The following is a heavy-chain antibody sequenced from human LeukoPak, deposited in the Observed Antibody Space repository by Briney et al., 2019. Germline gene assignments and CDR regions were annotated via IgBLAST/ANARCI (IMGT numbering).Heavy chain of an antibody. CDR3: AARTRGPIDY. CDR1: GFAFSNYW. CDR2: IERDGSEI. D-gene: IGHD1-14*01. J-gene: IGHJ4*02. Sequence: GGSLRLSCATSGFAFSNYWMTWVRQAPGKGLECVANIERDGSEIYYVDSVRGRFTVSRDNARNSLFLQMNSLRAEDTALYYCAARTRGPIDYLVQGTLVTVSS. V-gene: IGHV3-7*03.